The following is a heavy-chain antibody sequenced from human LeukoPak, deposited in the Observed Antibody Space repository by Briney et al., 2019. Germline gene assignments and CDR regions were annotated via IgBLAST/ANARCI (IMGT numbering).Heavy chain of an antibody. CDR2: IYYSGST. D-gene: IGHD6-13*01. CDR1: STQW. Sequence: STQWMSWVRQPPGKGLEWIGSIYYSGSTYYNPSLKSRVTISVDTSKNQFSLKLSSVTAADTAVYYCARLHSSSWPYNYYYYYMDVWGKGTTVTISS. J-gene: IGHJ6*03. CDR3: ARLHSSSWPYNYYYYYMDV. V-gene: IGHV4-39*07.